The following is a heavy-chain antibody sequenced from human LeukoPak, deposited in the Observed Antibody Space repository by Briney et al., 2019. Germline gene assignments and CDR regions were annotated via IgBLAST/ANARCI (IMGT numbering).Heavy chain of an antibody. V-gene: IGHV1-69*04. J-gene: IGHJ3*02. D-gene: IGHD3-16*01. Sequence: ASVKVSCKASGYTFTSYGISWVRQAPGQGLVWMGRIIPILGIANYAQKFQGRVTITADKSTSTAYMELSSLRSEDTAVYYCARVGLGLGGAYAFDIWGQGTMVTVSS. CDR2: IIPILGIA. CDR1: GYTFTSYG. CDR3: ARVGLGLGGAYAFDI.